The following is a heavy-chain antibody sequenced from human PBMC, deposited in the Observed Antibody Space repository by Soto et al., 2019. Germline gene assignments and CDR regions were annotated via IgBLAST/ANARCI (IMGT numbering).Heavy chain of an antibody. J-gene: IGHJ5*02. CDR3: ARGDSRPGRMFDP. CDR1: GGTFSSYA. V-gene: IGHV1-69*01. CDR2: IIPIFGTA. Sequence: QVQLVQSGAEVKKPGSSVKVSCKASGGTFSSYAISWVRQAPGQGLEWMGGIIPIFGTANYAQKFQGRVTITADESTSTGYMELRSLRSEDTAVYYWARGDSRPGRMFDPWGQGSLVTVSS. D-gene: IGHD4-4*01.